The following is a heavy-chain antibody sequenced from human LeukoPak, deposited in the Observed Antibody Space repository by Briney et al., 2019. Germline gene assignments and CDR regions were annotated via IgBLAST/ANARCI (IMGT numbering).Heavy chain of an antibody. CDR3: AKRGMAVAGPYYFNY. D-gene: IGHD6-19*01. CDR1: GFTFSSNA. J-gene: IGHJ4*02. CDR2: IDVIGGST. V-gene: IGHV3-23*01. Sequence: GGSLRLSCAASGFTFSSNAMSWVSQAPGKGLEWVSAIDVIGGSTFYADSVKGRFTISRDNSKNTLYLQMNSLRAEDTAIYYCAKRGMAVAGPYYFNYWGQGTLVTVSS.